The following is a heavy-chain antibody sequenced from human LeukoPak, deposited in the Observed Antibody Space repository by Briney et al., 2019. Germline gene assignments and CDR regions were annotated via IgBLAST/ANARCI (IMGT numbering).Heavy chain of an antibody. CDR1: GFTFSSYE. Sequence: PGGSLRLSCAASGFTFSSYEMNWVRQAPGKGLEWVSYISSSGSTIYYADSVKGRFTTSRDNAKNSLYLQMNSLRAEDTAVYYCAREGEYCSSTSCYLDYWGQGTLVTVSS. CDR3: AREGEYCSSTSCYLDY. V-gene: IGHV3-48*03. J-gene: IGHJ4*02. D-gene: IGHD2-2*01. CDR2: ISSSGSTI.